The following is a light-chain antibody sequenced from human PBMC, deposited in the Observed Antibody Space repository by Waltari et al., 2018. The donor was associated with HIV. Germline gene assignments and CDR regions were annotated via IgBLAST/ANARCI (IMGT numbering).Light chain of an antibody. CDR2: GAS. CDR1: QSVSSSS. V-gene: IGKV3-20*01. CDR3: QQYGSSPWT. Sequence: EIVLTQSPGTLSLSPGERATLSCRASQSVSSSSLAWYQQKPGQAPRLLIYGASSRATGIPDRFSGSGSGTDFTLTISRLEAEDFAVYYCQQYGSSPWTFGQGTKVEIK. J-gene: IGKJ1*01.